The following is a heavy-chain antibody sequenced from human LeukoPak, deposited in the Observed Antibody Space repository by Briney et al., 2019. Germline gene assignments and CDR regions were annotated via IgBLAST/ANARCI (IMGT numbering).Heavy chain of an antibody. CDR2: INHSGST. D-gene: IGHD3-22*01. J-gene: IGHJ3*02. V-gene: IGHV4-34*01. CDR1: GGSFSDYY. CDR3: ARSNYYESSGPQAFDI. Sequence: SETLSLTCSVYGGSFSDYYWSWIRQPPGKGLEWIAEINHSGSTNYNPSLKSRVTMSVDTSKNQFSLKLSSVTAADTAVYYCARSNYYESSGPQAFDIWGQGTMVTVSS.